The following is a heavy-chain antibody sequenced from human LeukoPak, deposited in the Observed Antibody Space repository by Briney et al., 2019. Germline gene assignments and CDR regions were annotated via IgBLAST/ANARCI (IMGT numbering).Heavy chain of an antibody. CDR1: GFTFSSYA. V-gene: IGHV3-30-3*01. D-gene: IGHD5-12*01. CDR3: ARGRNIVATSGYFDY. CDR2: ISYDGSNE. J-gene: IGHJ4*02. Sequence: PGRSLRLSCAASGFTFSSYAMHWVRQAPGKGLEWVAAISYDGSNEYYADSVKGRFTISRDNSKNTPYLQMNSLRAEDTAVYYCARGRNIVATSGYFDYWGQGTLVTVSS.